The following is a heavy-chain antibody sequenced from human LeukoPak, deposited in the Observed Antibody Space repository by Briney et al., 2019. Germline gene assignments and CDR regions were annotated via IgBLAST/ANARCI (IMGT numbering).Heavy chain of an antibody. D-gene: IGHD1-1*01. V-gene: IGHV3-48*03. CDR2: ISSSGSTI. Sequence: GGSLRLSWAASGFTFSSYEMNWVRQAPGKGLEWVSYISSSGSTIYYADSVKGRFTISRDNAKNSLYLQMNSLRVEDTAVYYCARSAGTWFDPWGQGTLVTVSS. J-gene: IGHJ5*02. CDR1: GFTFSSYE. CDR3: ARSAGTWFDP.